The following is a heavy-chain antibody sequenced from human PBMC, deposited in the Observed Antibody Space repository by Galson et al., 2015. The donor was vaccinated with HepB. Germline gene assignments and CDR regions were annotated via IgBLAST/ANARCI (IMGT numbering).Heavy chain of an antibody. J-gene: IGHJ4*02. CDR3: ASGTDSEGHSLGSDF. Sequence: PALVKPTQTLTLTCTVPGFSLNNGRMGVTWIRQPPGKSLEWLAHIFPNDAKSYSPSLKNRLTISKDISNSQVALTMTSMDPEDTATYYCASGTDSEGHSLGSDFWGPGILVTVSS. D-gene: IGHD4-23*01. CDR2: IFPNDAK. CDR1: GFSLNNGRMG. V-gene: IGHV2-26*01.